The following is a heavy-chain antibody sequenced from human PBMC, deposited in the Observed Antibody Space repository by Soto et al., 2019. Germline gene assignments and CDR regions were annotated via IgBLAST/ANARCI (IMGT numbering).Heavy chain of an antibody. V-gene: IGHV3-66*04. Sequence: EVQLVESGGGLVQPGGSLRLSCAAYGFTVSSNYMSWVRQAPGKGLEWVSVIYSGGSAYYADSVKGRFTISRDNSKNTLYLQMNSLRAEDTAVYYCARHGYSYGGGYFDYWCQGTLVTVSS. J-gene: IGHJ4*02. CDR2: IYSGGSA. D-gene: IGHD5-18*01. CDR1: GFTVSSNY. CDR3: ARHGYSYGGGYFDY.